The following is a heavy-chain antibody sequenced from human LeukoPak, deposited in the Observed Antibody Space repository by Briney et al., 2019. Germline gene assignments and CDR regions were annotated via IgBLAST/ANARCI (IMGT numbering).Heavy chain of an antibody. CDR2: ILSDGSKE. V-gene: IGHV3-33*06. CDR3: AKDQYCTSTSCYVGY. Sequence: GGSLRLSCAASGFTFSSYGMHWVRQAPGKGLEWVAVILSDGSKEFYTDSVKGRFTISRDNSKNTLYLQMNSLRAEDTAVYYCAKDQYCTSTSCYVGYWGQGTLVTVSS. CDR1: GFTFSSYG. D-gene: IGHD2-2*01. J-gene: IGHJ4*02.